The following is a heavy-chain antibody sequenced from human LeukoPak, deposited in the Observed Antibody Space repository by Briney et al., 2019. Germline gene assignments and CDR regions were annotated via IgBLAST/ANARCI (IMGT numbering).Heavy chain of an antibody. V-gene: IGHV4-61*02. J-gene: IGHJ4*02. Sequence: PSETLSLTCTVSGGSISSGSYYWSWIRQPAGKGLEWIGRIYTSGSTNYNPSLKSRVTISVDTSKNQFSLKLSSVTAADTAVYYCARSMRYCSGGSCLFDYWGQGTLVTVSS. CDR1: GGSISSGSYY. CDR2: IYTSGST. D-gene: IGHD2-15*01. CDR3: ARSMRYCSGGSCLFDY.